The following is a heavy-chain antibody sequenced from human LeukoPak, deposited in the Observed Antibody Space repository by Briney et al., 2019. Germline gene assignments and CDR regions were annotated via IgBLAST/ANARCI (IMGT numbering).Heavy chain of an antibody. D-gene: IGHD6-19*01. CDR2: NFGSGGSA. CDR3: AKTTTGYSSGRYPGWPADS. J-gene: IGHJ4*02. V-gene: IGHV3-23*01. Sequence: GGSLRISCAASGFTFNTYAIYLVRQAPGEGPGWGSGNFGSGGSAHYADSVKGRFTISRDNSKYTVHLPRNSLRAEDTAVYYCAKTTTGYSSGRYPGWPADSWGQGALVTVSS. CDR1: GFTFNTYA.